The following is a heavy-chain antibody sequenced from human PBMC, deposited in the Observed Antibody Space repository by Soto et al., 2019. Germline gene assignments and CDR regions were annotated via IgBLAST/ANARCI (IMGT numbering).Heavy chain of an antibody. CDR1: GGSISSGGYY. V-gene: IGHV4-31*03. CDR2: IYYSGST. J-gene: IGHJ6*02. D-gene: IGHD6-13*01. CDR3: ARDRRYSSHVRDYYYYYGMDV. Sequence: QVQLQESGPGLVKPSQTLSLTCTVSGGSISSGGYYWSWIRQHPGKGLEWIGYIYYSGSTYYNPSLKSRVTISVYTSKNQFSLKLSSVTAADTAVYYCARDRRYSSHVRDYYYYYGMDVWGQGTTVTISS.